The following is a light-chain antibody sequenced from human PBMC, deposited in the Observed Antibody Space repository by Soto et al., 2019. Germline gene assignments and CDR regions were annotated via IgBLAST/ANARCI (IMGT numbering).Light chain of an antibody. CDR3: HYYNSQYT. V-gene: IGKV1-5*03. J-gene: IGKJ2*01. CDR1: QSISSW. Sequence: DIQMTQSPSTLSASVGDRVTITCRASQSISSWLARYQQKPGKAPKLLIYKASSLESGVPSRFSGSGSGTKFTLTVSSAQPDDFARDGCHYYNSQYT. CDR2: KAS.